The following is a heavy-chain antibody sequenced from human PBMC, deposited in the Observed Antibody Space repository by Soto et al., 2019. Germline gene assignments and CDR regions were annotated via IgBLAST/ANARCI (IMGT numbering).Heavy chain of an antibody. Sequence: PSETLSLTGSVSGGSISSGYYYWSWIRQPPGRGLEWIGNIYYSGNTYYNPSLKSRLIISIDPSKNQLCLKVGSVTAADTAVYYCASSSIYGMAVAGQGTKV. CDR1: GGSISSGYYY. J-gene: IGHJ6*02. D-gene: IGHD3-9*01. CDR3: ASSSIYGMAV. V-gene: IGHV4-30-4*01. CDR2: IYYSGNT.